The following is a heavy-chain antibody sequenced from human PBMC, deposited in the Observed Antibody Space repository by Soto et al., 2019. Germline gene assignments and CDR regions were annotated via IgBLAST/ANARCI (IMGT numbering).Heavy chain of an antibody. J-gene: IGHJ6*02. CDR3: ARDGVGYCRSRSCDRDRPQYHFGMDV. D-gene: IGHD2-2*02. CDR1: GFTFGTYW. V-gene: IGHV3-7*01. Sequence: GSLRLSCAASGFTFGTYWMSWARRAPGKGLEWVATIVPDGSEKYCVDSVKGRFTISRDNAKNSLYLQMQSLRAEDTAMYYCARDGVGYCRSRSCDRDRPQYHFGMDVWGQGTTVTVSS. CDR2: IVPDGSEK.